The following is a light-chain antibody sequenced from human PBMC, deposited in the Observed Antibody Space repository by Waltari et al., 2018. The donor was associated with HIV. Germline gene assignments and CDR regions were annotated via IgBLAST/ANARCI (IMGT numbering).Light chain of an antibody. Sequence: DIQMTQSPPTQSASVGDRVTITCRASQSISTWLAWFQQKPGEAPKMLIYKASTLDTGVPSRFSDSGSGTEFTLTISSLLPDDFATYYCQQYDNYPHTFGQGTKLE. CDR3: QQYDNYPHT. CDR2: KAS. V-gene: IGKV1-5*03. J-gene: IGKJ2*01. CDR1: QSISTW.